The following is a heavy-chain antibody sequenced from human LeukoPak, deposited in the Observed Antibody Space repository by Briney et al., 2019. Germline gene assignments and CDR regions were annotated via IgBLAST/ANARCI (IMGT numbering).Heavy chain of an antibody. J-gene: IGHJ4*02. CDR3: AEDRIEEAGSPSFDF. Sequence: GGSLRLSCAASGFTFSSYAMSWVRQAPGKGLEWVSSIGGRGSLTYYADSVKGRFTISRDNSKNTLDLQMNRLRDEDTALYYCAEDRIEEAGSPSFDFWGQGTLVTVSS. D-gene: IGHD6-13*01. CDR1: GFTFSSYA. CDR2: IGGRGSLT. V-gene: IGHV3-23*01.